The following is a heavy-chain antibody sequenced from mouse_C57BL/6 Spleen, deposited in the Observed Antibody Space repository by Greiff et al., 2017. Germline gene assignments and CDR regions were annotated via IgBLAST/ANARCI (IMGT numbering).Heavy chain of an antibody. D-gene: IGHD2-1*01. J-gene: IGHJ4*01. CDR1: GYTFTSYG. CDR2: IYPRSGNT. CDR3: ARSKDGNYPDAMDY. V-gene: IGHV1-81*01. Sequence: QVQLQQSGAELARPGASVKLSCKASGYTFTSYGISWVKQRTGQGLEWIGEIYPRSGNTYYNEKFKGKATLTADKSSSTAYMELRSLTSEDSAVYFCARSKDGNYPDAMDYWGQGTSGTVSS.